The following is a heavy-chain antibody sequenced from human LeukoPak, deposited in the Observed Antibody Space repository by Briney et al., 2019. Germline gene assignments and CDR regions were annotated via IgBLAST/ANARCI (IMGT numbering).Heavy chain of an antibody. CDR2: ISSSSSYI. CDR3: ARGIAVARNAFDI. V-gene: IGHV3-21*01. D-gene: IGHD6-19*01. J-gene: IGHJ3*02. CDR1: GFTFSSYS. Sequence: PGGSLRLSCAASGFTFSSYSMNWVRQPPGKGLEWVSSISSSSSYIYYADSVKGRFTISRDNAKNSLYLQMNSLRAEDTAVYYCARGIAVARNAFDIWGQGTMVTVSS.